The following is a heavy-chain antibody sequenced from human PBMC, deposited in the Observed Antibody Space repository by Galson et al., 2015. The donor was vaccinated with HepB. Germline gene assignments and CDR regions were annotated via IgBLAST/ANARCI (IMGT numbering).Heavy chain of an antibody. D-gene: IGHD1-14*01. V-gene: IGHV3-48*01. CDR2: ISSSSTTI. CDR3: ASGRNFYYFDY. Sequence: SLRLSCAASTFIFSTYSMNWVRQAPGKGLEWVSYISSSSTTIYYADSVKGRFTISRDNSKNTLYLQMNSLRAEDTAVYHCASGRNFYYFDYWGQGTLVTVSS. CDR1: TFIFSTYS. J-gene: IGHJ4*02.